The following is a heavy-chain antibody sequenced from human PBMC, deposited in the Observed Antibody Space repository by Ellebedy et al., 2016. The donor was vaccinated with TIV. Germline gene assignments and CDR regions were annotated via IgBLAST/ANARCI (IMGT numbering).Heavy chain of an antibody. Sequence: PGGSLRLSCAASGFTFSTYSMNWVRQAPGKGLEWVSTINYNSNNIFYADSVKGRFTISRDNTKNSLFLRMNSLRAEDSAVYYCARDGSRYCTSNSCYFDSWGQGALVTVSS. CDR3: ARDGSRYCTSNSCYFDS. V-gene: IGHV3-21*01. CDR1: GFTFSTYS. J-gene: IGHJ4*02. CDR2: INYNSNNI. D-gene: IGHD2-2*01.